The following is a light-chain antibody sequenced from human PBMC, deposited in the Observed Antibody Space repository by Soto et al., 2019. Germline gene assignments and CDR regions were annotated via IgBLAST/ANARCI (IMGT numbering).Light chain of an antibody. V-gene: IGKV3-15*01. Sequence: ERVMTQSPATLSVSPGERATLSCRASQSLSSNLAWYQQKPGQAPRLLIYGASTRATGIPARFSGSGCGTEFTLTISSLQSEDFAVYYCQQYNGWPPLFGPGTKVDIK. CDR3: QQYNGWPPL. CDR1: QSLSSN. CDR2: GAS. J-gene: IGKJ3*01.